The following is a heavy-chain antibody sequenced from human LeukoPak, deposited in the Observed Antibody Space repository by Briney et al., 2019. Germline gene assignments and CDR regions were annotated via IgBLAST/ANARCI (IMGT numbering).Heavy chain of an antibody. Sequence: SETLSLTCTVSGASTSSDYWSWIRQPPGKGLEWIAHVYYSGSTNYNPSLKSRVTISLDTSKYQFSLKLSSVTAADTAVYYCARDVGATTSYFDYWGQGTLVTVSS. D-gene: IGHD1-26*01. CDR3: ARDVGATTSYFDY. CDR2: VYYSGST. CDR1: GASTSSDY. V-gene: IGHV4-59*01. J-gene: IGHJ4*02.